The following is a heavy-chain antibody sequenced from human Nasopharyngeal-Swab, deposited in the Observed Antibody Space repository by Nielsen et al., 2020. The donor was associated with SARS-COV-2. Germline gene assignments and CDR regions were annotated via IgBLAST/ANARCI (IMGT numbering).Heavy chain of an antibody. Sequence: GESLKISCAASGIIVSSNYMSWVRQAPGKGLEWVSVIYSGGSTDYADSVKGRFTISRDNSKNTLYVQMNSLRAEDTAVYYCARGPYGSGIDAFDIWGQGTMVTVSS. CDR1: GIIVSSNY. CDR3: ARGPYGSGIDAFDI. J-gene: IGHJ3*02. D-gene: IGHD3-10*01. CDR2: IYSGGST. V-gene: IGHV3-53*01.